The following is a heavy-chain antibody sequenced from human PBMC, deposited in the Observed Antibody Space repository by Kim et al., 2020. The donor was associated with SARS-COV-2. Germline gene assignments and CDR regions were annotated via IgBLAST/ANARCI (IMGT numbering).Heavy chain of an antibody. J-gene: IGHJ4*02. CDR3: ARDLRGSSCYDY. Sequence: SSNPSLKSRVTTSVATSNSQFSLKLTSVTAADAAVYYCARDLRGSSCYDYWGQGILVTVSS. V-gene: IGHV4-59*01. D-gene: IGHD3-16*01.